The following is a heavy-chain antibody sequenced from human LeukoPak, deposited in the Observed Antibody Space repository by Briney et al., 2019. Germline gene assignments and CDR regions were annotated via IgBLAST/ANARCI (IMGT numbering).Heavy chain of an antibody. CDR2: ISYDGSNK. D-gene: IGHD1-26*01. CDR1: GFTFSSYG. V-gene: IGHV3-30*19. CDR3: ARLVGTGAFDI. Sequence: GGSLRLSCAASGFTFSSYGMHWVRQAPGKGLEWVAVISYDGSNKYYADSVKGRFTISRDNSKNTLYLQMNSLRAEDTAVYYCARLVGTGAFDIWGQGTMVTVSS. J-gene: IGHJ3*02.